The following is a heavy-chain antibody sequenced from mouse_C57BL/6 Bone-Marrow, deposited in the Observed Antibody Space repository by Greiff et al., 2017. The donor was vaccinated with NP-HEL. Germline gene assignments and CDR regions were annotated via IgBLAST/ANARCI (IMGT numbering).Heavy chain of an antibody. CDR3: ARYSWGGY. Sequence: VKLPESGPELVKPGASVKISCKASGYAFSSSWMNWVKQRPGKGLEWIGRIYPGDGDTNYNGKFKGKATLTADKSSSTAYMQLSSLTSEDSAVYFCARYSWGGYWGQGTTLTVSS. J-gene: IGHJ2*01. CDR1: GYAFSSSW. V-gene: IGHV1-82*01. CDR2: IYPGDGDT.